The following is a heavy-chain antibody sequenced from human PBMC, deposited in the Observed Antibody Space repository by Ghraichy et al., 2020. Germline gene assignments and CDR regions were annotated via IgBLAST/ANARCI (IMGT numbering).Heavy chain of an antibody. D-gene: IGHD2-15*01. CDR2: KYNRGNT. J-gene: IGHJ3*02. CDR3: AEYCSGGRCYGVDAFDM. Sequence: SETLSLTCTVSGGSIGSFYWRWIRQPAGKGLEWIGRKYNRGNTNYNPFLKSRVTISVDASKNQFSLKLNSVTAADTAVYYCAEYCSGGRCYGVDAFDMWGQGTMVTVSS. V-gene: IGHV4-4*07. CDR1: GGSIGSFY.